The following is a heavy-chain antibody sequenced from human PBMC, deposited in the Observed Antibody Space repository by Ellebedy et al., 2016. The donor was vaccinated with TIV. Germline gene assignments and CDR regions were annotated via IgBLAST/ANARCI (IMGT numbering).Heavy chain of an antibody. Sequence: SETLSLXXTVSGGSISSYYWSWIRQPPGKGLEWIGYIYYSGSTNYNPSLKSRVTISVDTSKNQFSLKLSSVTAADTAVYYCARDGYSYPDAFDIWGQGTMVTVSS. CDR3: ARDGYSYPDAFDI. CDR1: GGSISSYY. J-gene: IGHJ3*02. CDR2: IYYSGST. V-gene: IGHV4-59*01. D-gene: IGHD5-18*01.